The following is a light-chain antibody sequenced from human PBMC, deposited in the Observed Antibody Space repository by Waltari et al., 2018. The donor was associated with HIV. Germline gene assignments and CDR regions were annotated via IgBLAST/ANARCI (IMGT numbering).Light chain of an antibody. CDR1: SSNIGNYY. J-gene: IGLJ2*01. Sequence: QSVLTQPPSASATPGQRVTISCSGSSSNIGNYYVYWYQQLPGATPKVLIFRNNRRPSGLPDRFSGSKSGTSASLAISGLRSEDEADYYCATWDDSLSGVVFGGGTKLTVL. CDR3: ATWDDSLSGVV. V-gene: IGLV1-47*01. CDR2: RNN.